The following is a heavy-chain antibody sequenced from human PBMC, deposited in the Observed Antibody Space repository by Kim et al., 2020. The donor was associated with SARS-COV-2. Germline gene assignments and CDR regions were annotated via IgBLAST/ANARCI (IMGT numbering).Heavy chain of an antibody. Sequence: SETLSLTCTVSGGSISSYYWSWIRQPPGKGLEWIGYIHYSGSTNYNPSLKSRVTISVDTSKNQFSLKLSSVTAADTAVYYCARRPYKNAFDIWGQGTMGTVSS. CDR3: ARRPYKNAFDI. V-gene: IGHV4-59*13. CDR2: IHYSGST. J-gene: IGHJ3*02. D-gene: IGHD1-1*01. CDR1: GGSISSYY.